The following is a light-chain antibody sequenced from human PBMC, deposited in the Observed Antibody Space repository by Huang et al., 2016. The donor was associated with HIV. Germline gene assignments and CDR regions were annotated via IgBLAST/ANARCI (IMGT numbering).Light chain of an antibody. CDR1: QSVNNN. Sequence: VLTQSPVTLSVSPGDNATLSCRASQSVNNNFAWYQQRPGQAPRLLIYGASTRGIGVPDRFTGSASGTQFTLTITSLQSEDFTVYYCQQYNIWPYTFGQGTKLEIK. CDR2: GAS. CDR3: QQYNIWPYT. V-gene: IGKV3-15*01. J-gene: IGKJ2*01.